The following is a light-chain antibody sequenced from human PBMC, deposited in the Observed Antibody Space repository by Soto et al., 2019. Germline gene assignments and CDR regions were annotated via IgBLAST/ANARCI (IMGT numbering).Light chain of an antibody. CDR1: SSDVGGYNY. CDR2: EVS. V-gene: IGLV2-14*01. Sequence: QSALTQPASVSGSPGQSITISCTGTSSDVGGYNYVSWYQQHPGKAPKLMIYEVSNRPSGVSNRFSGSKSGNTASLTNSGLQAADDADYYCSSYTSGSTYVFGTGTKLTVL. CDR3: SSYTSGSTYV. J-gene: IGLJ1*01.